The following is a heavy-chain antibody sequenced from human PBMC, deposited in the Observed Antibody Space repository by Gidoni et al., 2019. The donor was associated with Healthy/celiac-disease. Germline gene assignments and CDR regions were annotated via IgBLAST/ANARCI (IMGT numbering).Heavy chain of an antibody. J-gene: IGHJ4*02. CDR3: AKEGGGSGSYYFDY. V-gene: IGHV3-43*01. D-gene: IGHD1-26*01. CDR1: GCTFDDYT. Sequence: EVQLVESGGVVVQPGGSLRLSCAASGCTFDDYTMHWVRQAPGKGLEWVSLISWDGGSTYYADSVKGRFTISRDNSKNSLYLQMNSLRTEDTALYYCAKEGGGSGSYYFDYWGQGTLVTVSS. CDR2: ISWDGGST.